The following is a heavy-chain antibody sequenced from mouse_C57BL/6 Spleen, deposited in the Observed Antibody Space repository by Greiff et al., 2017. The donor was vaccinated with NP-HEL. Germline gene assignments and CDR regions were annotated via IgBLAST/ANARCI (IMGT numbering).Heavy chain of an antibody. CDR3: ARESYGREDY. CDR2: IDPSDSET. CDR1: GYTFTSYW. D-gene: IGHD1-1*02. V-gene: IGHV1-52*01. J-gene: IGHJ2*01. Sequence: VKLQQPGAELVRPGSSVKLSCKASGYTFTSYWMHWVKQRPIQGLEWIGNIDPSDSETHYNQKFKDKATLTVDKSSSTAYMQLSSLTSEDSAVYYCARESYGREDYWGQGTTLTVAS.